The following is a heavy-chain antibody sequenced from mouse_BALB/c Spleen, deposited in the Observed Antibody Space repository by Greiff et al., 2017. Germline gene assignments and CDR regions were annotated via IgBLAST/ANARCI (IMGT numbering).Heavy chain of an antibody. J-gene: IGHJ2*01. D-gene: IGHD1-1*01. CDR3: ARETTVFDY. CDR2: IYPGSGST. V-gene: IGHV1-55*01. CDR1: GYNFPSYW. Sequence: QVQLQQPGAELVKPGTSVKLSCKASGYNFPSYWINWVKLRPGQGLEWIGDIYPGSGSTNYNEKFKSKATLTVDTSSSTAYMQLSSLASEDSALYYCARETTVFDYWGQGTTLTVSS.